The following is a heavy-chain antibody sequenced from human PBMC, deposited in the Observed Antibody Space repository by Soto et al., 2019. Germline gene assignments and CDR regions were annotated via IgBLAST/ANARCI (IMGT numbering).Heavy chain of an antibody. CDR1: GGSISSAGYY. Sequence: SETLSLTCTVSGGSISSAGYYWTWIRQHPGKGLEWIGYIYYSGSTYYNPSLKSRVIISLDTSKNQFSLKLSSVTTADTAVYYCARERTMIRGAEIDYWGQGILVNVS. J-gene: IGHJ4*02. D-gene: IGHD3-10*01. CDR3: ARERTMIRGAEIDY. V-gene: IGHV4-31*03. CDR2: IYYSGST.